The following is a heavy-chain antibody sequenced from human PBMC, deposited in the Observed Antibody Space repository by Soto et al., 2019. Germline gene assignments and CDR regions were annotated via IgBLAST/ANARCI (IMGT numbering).Heavy chain of an antibody. CDR3: ARHSNWNDAFDI. V-gene: IGHV3-33*01. CDR1: GFPFSSYC. J-gene: IGHJ3*02. D-gene: IGHD1-1*01. Sequence: GGSLSLSCAASGFPFSSYCMHWVRQAPGKGLEWVAVIWYDGSNKYYADSVKGRFTISRDNSKNTLYLQMNSLRAEDTAVYYCARHSNWNDAFDIWGQGTMVTVSS. CDR2: IWYDGSNK.